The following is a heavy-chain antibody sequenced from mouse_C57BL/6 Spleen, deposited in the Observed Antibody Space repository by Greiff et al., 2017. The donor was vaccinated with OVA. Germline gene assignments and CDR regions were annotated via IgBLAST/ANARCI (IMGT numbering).Heavy chain of an antibody. CDR2: ISSGGDYI. CDR3: TREGYYLRRRDYFDY. V-gene: IGHV5-9-1*02. Sequence: EVKLVESGEGLVKPGGSLKLSCAASGFTFSSYAMSWVRQTPEKRLEWVAYISSGGDYIYYADTVKGRFTISRDNARNTLYLQMSSLKSEDTAMYYCTREGYYLRRRDYFDYWGQGTTLTVSS. J-gene: IGHJ2*01. CDR1: GFTFSSYA. D-gene: IGHD1-1*01.